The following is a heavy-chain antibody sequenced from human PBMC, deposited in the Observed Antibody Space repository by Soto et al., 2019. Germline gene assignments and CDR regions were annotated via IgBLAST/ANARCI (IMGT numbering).Heavy chain of an antibody. V-gene: IGHV4-61*01. Sequence: SETLSLTCTVSGGSVSSGSYYWSWIRQPPGKGLEWIGYIYYSGSTNYNPSLKSRVTISVDTSKNQFSLKLSSVTAADTAVYYCARARITIFGIDYYYYGMDVWGQGTTVTVSS. CDR2: IYYSGST. J-gene: IGHJ6*02. CDR1: GGSVSSGSYY. CDR3: ARARITIFGIDYYYYGMDV. D-gene: IGHD3-3*01.